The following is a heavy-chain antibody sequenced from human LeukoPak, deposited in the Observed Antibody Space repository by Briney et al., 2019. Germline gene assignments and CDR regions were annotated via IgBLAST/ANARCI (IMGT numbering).Heavy chain of an antibody. V-gene: IGHV1-2*02. Sequence: GASVKVSCKASGYTFTGYYMHWVRQAPGQGLEWMGWINPNSGGTNYAQKFQGRVTMTRDTSISTAYMELSRLRSDDTAVYYCAREGCSSTSCLPSDNWFDPWGQGTLVTVSS. CDR2: INPNSGGT. J-gene: IGHJ5*02. CDR1: GYTFTGYY. CDR3: AREGCSSTSCLPSDNWFDP. D-gene: IGHD2-2*01.